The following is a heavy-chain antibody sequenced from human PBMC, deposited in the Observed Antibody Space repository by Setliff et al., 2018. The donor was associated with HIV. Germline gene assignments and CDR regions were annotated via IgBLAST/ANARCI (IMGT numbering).Heavy chain of an antibody. D-gene: IGHD6-19*01. V-gene: IGHV4-61*02. CDR3: ARPGLGARPRAFDI. J-gene: IGHJ3*02. CDR2: IYTSGST. CDR1: GGSISIGSYY. Sequence: LSLTCTVSGGSISIGSYYWSWIRQPAGKGLEWIGRIYTSGSTNYNPPLKSRVTISVDTSKNQFSLKLSSVTAADTAVYYCARPGLGARPRAFDIWGQGTMVTVSS.